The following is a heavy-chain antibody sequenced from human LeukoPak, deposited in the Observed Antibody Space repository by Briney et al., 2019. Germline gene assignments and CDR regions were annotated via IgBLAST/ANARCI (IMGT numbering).Heavy chain of an antibody. CDR1: GFTFSRYG. Sequence: GRSLRLSCAASGFTFSRYGMNWVRQAPGKGLEWVSSITSSSTSIYYADSVKGRFTISRDNAKNSLYLQMNSLRAEDTAVYYCARDLGFDYWGQGTQVTVSS. CDR3: ARDLGFDY. V-gene: IGHV3-21*01. J-gene: IGHJ4*02. CDR2: ITSSSTSI.